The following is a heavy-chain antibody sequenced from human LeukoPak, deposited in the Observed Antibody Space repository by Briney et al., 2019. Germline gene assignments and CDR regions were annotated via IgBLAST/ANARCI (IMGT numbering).Heavy chain of an antibody. CDR3: AKELGRNWFDP. J-gene: IGHJ5*02. Sequence: GGSLRLSCVASGFTFSSYAMSWFRQAPGPGLEWVSAISGSGGSTYYADSVKGRFTISRDNSKNTLYLQMNSLRAEDTAVYYCAKELGRNWFDPWGQGTLVTVSS. CDR2: ISGSGGST. V-gene: IGHV3-23*01. D-gene: IGHD3-16*01. CDR1: GFTFSSYA.